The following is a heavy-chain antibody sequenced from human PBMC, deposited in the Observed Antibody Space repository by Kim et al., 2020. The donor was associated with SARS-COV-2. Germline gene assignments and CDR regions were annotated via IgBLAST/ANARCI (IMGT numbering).Heavy chain of an antibody. Sequence: ASVKVSCKVSGYTFTSYDINWVRQATGQGLEWMGWMNPNSGNTGYAQKFQGRVTMTRNTSISTAYMELSSLRSEDTAVYYCARAVRGSGFGVVIIRAYYMDVWGKGTTVTVSS. CDR1: GYTFTSYD. CDR2: MNPNSGNT. V-gene: IGHV1-8*01. J-gene: IGHJ6*03. CDR3: ARAVRGSGFGVVIIRAYYMDV. D-gene: IGHD3-3*01.